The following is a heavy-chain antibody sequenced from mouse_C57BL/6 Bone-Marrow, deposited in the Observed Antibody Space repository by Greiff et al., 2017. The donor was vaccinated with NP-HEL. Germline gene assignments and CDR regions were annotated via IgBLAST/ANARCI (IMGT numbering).Heavy chain of an antibody. CDR2: IYPRSGNT. J-gene: IGHJ1*03. D-gene: IGHD2-3*01. CDR1: GYTFTRYG. Sequence: VQLQQSGAELARPGASVKLSCKASGYTFTRYGISWVKQRTGQGLEWIGEIYPRSGNTYFNEKFKGKATLTADKSSSTAYMELRSLTSEDSAVYFCARGGYSYWYFDVWGTGTTVTVSS. CDR3: ARGGYSYWYFDV. V-gene: IGHV1-81*01.